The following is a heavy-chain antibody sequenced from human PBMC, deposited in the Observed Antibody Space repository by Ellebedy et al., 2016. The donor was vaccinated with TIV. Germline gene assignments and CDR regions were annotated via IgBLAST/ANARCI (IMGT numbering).Heavy chain of an antibody. CDR1: GGSISSSNW. D-gene: IGHD4-23*01. J-gene: IGHJ4*02. Sequence: MPSETLSLTCAVSGGSISSSNWWSWVRQPPGKGLEWIGEIYHSGSTNYNPSLKSRVTISVDTSKNQFSLKLSSVTAADTAVYYCARHFGDYGGNSGAFDYWGQGTLVTVSS. CDR3: ARHFGDYGGNSGAFDY. V-gene: IGHV4-4*02. CDR2: IYHSGST.